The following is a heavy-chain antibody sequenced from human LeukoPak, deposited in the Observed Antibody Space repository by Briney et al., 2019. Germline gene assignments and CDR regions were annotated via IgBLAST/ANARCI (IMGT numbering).Heavy chain of an antibody. CDR1: GFALSSHW. Sequence: GGSLRLSCAASGFALSSHWMTWVRQVPGRGPEWVANVNRDGSETYYLDFVKGRFTISKDNAKNSLYLQMNSLRAEDTALYHCARNNGMDVWGQGTTVIVSS. V-gene: IGHV3-7*03. CDR3: ARNNGMDV. CDR2: VNRDGSET. J-gene: IGHJ6*02.